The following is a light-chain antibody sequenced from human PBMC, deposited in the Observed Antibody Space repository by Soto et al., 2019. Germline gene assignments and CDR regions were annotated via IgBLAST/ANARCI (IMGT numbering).Light chain of an antibody. CDR1: SSDVGSYNL. Sequence: QSVLTQPASVSGSPGQSITISCTGTSSDVGSYNLVSWYQQHPGKAPKLMIYEGSKRPSGGSNRFSGSKSGNTASLTISGLQAEDEADYYCCSYAGSSLYVFGNGNKVTVL. V-gene: IGLV2-23*01. CDR2: EGS. J-gene: IGLJ1*01. CDR3: CSYAGSSLYV.